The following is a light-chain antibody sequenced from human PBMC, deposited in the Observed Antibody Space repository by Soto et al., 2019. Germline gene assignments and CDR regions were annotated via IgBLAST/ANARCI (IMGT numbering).Light chain of an antibody. CDR1: QSVGNY. J-gene: IGKJ4*01. Sequence: EIVLTQSPATLSLSPGERATLSCRASQSVGNYVAWYQQKPGQAPRLLMYDTSNRDPGIPARFSGRRSGTDFTLTISSPEPEDAAVYYCQQYSYGPLFGGGTKVEIK. CDR3: QQYSYGPL. CDR2: DTS. V-gene: IGKV3-11*01.